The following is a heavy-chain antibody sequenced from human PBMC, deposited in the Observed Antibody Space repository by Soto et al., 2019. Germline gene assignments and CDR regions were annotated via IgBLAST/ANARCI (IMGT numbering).Heavy chain of an antibody. Sequence: QVQLVQSGAEVKKPGSSVKVSCKASGGTFSSYSINWVRQAPGQGLEWMGAIIPIFGTANYAQKFQGRVTITADESTSTAYMAPSSLRSEDTAVYSCARDGGRHSGGIDYWGQGTLVTVSS. CDR1: GGTFSSYS. V-gene: IGHV1-69*01. D-gene: IGHD1-26*01. CDR3: ARDGGRHSGGIDY. CDR2: IIPIFGTA. J-gene: IGHJ4*02.